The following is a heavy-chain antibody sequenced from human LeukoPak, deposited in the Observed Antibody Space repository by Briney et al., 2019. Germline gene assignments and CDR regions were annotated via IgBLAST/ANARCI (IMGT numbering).Heavy chain of an antibody. Sequence: ASVKVSCKASGYTFTGYYMHWVRQAPGQGLEWMGWINPNSGGTNYAQKFQGRVTMTRDTSISTAYMELSRLRSDDTAVYYCARALYSGYDGRHYAFDIWGQGTMVTVSS. CDR2: INPNSGGT. CDR3: ARALYSGYDGRHYAFDI. D-gene: IGHD5-12*01. CDR1: GYTFTGYY. J-gene: IGHJ3*02. V-gene: IGHV1-2*02.